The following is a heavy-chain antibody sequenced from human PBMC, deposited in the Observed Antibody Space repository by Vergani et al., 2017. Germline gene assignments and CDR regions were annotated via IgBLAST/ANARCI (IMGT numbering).Heavy chain of an antibody. V-gene: IGHV4-34*01. CDR3: ARGAKRGYSYGRIDY. Sequence: QVQLQQWGAGLLKPSETLSLTCAVYGGSFSGYYWSWIRQPPGKGLEWIGEINHSGSTNYNPSLKSRVTISVDTSKNQFSLKLSSVTAADTAVYYCARGAKRGYSYGRIDYWGQGTLVTVSS. J-gene: IGHJ4*02. CDR2: INHSGST. CDR1: GGSFSGYY. D-gene: IGHD5-18*01.